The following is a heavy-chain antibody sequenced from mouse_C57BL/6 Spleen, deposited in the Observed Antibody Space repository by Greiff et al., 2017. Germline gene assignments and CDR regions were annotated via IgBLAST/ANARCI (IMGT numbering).Heavy chain of an antibody. V-gene: IGHV1-55*01. Sequence: VQLQQPGAELVKPGASVKMSCKASGYTFTSYWITWVKQRPGQGLAWIGDIYPGSGSTNYNEKFKSKATLTVDTSSSTAYMQRSSLTSEDAAVYYCARDHDGSSYFDYWGQGTTLTVSS. D-gene: IGHD1-1*01. J-gene: IGHJ2*01. CDR1: GYTFTSYW. CDR3: ARDHDGSSYFDY. CDR2: IYPGSGST.